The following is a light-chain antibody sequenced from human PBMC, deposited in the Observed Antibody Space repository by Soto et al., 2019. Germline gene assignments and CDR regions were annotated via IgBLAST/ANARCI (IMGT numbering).Light chain of an antibody. CDR3: QQYNSYSWT. Sequence: DIQMTQSPSTLSASVGDRFTITCRASQSISSWLAWYQQKPGKAPKLLIYDASSLESGVPSGFSGSGSGTEFTLTISSLQPDDFAIYYCQQYNSYSWTIGQGTKVDI. J-gene: IGKJ1*01. CDR1: QSISSW. CDR2: DAS. V-gene: IGKV1-5*01.